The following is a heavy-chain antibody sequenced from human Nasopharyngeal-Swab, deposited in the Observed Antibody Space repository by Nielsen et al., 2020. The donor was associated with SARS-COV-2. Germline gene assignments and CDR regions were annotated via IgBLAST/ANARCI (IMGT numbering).Heavy chain of an antibody. V-gene: IGHV3-48*04. CDR2: ITSGSAII. CDR1: GFNFNYYS. Sequence: GESLKISCAASGFNFNYYSMNWVRQAPGKGLEWISYITSGSAIIYYADSVKGRFTISRDNARNLLFLQMKSLRAEDTAVYYCASAHRAYGDSGYYPLDYWGKGTLVTVSS. CDR3: ASAHRAYGDSGYYPLDY. D-gene: IGHD3-22*01. J-gene: IGHJ4*02.